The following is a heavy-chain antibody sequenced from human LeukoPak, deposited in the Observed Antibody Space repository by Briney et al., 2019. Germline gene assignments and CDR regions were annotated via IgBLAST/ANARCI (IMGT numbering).Heavy chain of an antibody. D-gene: IGHD3-10*01. V-gene: IGHV3-7*01. CDR3: AREKYYYGSGSYSAFDI. CDR1: GFTFSSYW. CDR2: IKQDGSEK. Sequence: GGSLRLSCAVSGFTFSSYWMSWVRQAPGKGLEWVANIKQDGSEKYYVDSVKGRFTISRDNAKNSLYLQMNSLRAEDTAVYYCAREKYYYGSGSYSAFDIWGQGTMVTVSS. J-gene: IGHJ3*02.